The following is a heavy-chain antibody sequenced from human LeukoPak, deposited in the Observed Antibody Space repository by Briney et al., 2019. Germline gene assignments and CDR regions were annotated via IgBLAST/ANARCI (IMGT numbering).Heavy chain of an antibody. Sequence: ASVKVSCKASGYTFTSYGISWVRQAPGQGLEWMGWISAYDGNTNYAQKLQGRVTMTTDTSTSTAYMALRSLRSDDTAVYYCARVSPYYDFWSGYYTDYWGQGTLVTVPS. CDR3: ARVSPYYDFWSGYYTDY. CDR1: GYTFTSYG. CDR2: ISAYDGNT. D-gene: IGHD3-3*01. J-gene: IGHJ4*02. V-gene: IGHV1-18*01.